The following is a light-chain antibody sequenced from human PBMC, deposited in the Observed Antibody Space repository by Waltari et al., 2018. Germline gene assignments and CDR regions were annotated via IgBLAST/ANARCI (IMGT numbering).Light chain of an antibody. Sequence: QSVLTQPPSASGTPGQRVTISCSGSSSNIGRNYVYWYQQLPGTAPKLLIYRNNQRPSGVPDRFSGSKSGTSASLAISGLRSEDEADYYCAAWDDSLSVPVFGGGTKLTVL. J-gene: IGLJ3*02. CDR1: SSNIGRNY. V-gene: IGLV1-47*01. CDR2: RNN. CDR3: AAWDDSLSVPV.